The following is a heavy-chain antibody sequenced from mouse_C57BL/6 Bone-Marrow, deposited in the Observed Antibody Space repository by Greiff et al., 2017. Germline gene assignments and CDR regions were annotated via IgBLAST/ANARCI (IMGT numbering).Heavy chain of an antibody. CDR3: ARRGEYDGDWYFDV. CDR1: GYTFTTYP. V-gene: IGHV1-47*01. CDR2: FHPYNDDT. D-gene: IGHD2-12*01. J-gene: IGHJ1*03. Sequence: QVQLQQSGAELVKPGASVKMSCKASGYTFTTYPIEWMKQNHGKSLEWIGNFHPYNDDTKYNEKFKGKATLTVEKSSSTVYLGLSRLTSDDSAVYYSARRGEYDGDWYFDVWGTGTTVTVSS.